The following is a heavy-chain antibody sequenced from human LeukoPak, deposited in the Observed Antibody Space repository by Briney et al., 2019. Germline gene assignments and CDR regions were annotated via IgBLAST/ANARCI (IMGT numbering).Heavy chain of an antibody. V-gene: IGHV1-8*03. J-gene: IGHJ3*02. CDR2: MNPNSGNT. CDR1: GYTFTSYD. D-gene: IGHD2-15*01. CDR3: ARWWYPDAFDI. Sequence: GASVKVSCKASGYTFTSYDINWVRQATGQGLEWMGWMNPNSGNTGYAQKFQGRVTITRNTSISTAYMELSSLRSDDTAVYYCARWWYPDAFDIWGQGTMVTVSS.